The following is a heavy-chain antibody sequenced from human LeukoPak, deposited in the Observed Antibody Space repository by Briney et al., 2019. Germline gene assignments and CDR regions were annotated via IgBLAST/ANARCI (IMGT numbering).Heavy chain of an antibody. Sequence: GGSLRLSCTASGFTFSDYGIHWVRQAPGKGLEWVTFIRYDGNNKYYADSVKGRFTVSRDNSKNTLYLQMNSLRVEDTAVYYCASIQWLVGLGYWGQGTLVTVSS. V-gene: IGHV3-30*02. D-gene: IGHD6-19*01. CDR1: GFTFSDYG. CDR3: ASIQWLVGLGY. CDR2: IRYDGNNK. J-gene: IGHJ4*02.